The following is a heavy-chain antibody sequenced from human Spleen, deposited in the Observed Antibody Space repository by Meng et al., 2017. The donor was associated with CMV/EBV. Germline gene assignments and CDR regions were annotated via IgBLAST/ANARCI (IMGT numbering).Heavy chain of an antibody. J-gene: IGHJ5*02. V-gene: IGHV4-59*08. D-gene: IGHD3-10*01. CDR2: IYYSGST. CDR1: GGSISSSY. Sequence: QVLLTDACPGVVKPSETLSLTCTVSGGSISSSYWSWIRKPPGKVLEWIGYIYYSGSTYYNPSLKSRVTISVDTSKNQFSLKLSSVTAADTAVYYCARVSDWFYPWGQGTLVTVSS. CDR3: ARVSDWFYP.